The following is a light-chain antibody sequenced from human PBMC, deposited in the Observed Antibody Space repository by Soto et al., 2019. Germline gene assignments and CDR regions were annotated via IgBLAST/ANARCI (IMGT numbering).Light chain of an antibody. CDR2: AAP. J-gene: IGKJ4*01. CDR1: QGIRSA. V-gene: IGKV1-17*01. CDR3: LQHNSYPLT. Sequence: DIQMTQSPSSLSASVGDRVTITCGARQGIRSALGWHQQKPGKAPKRLIYAAPSLQSGVPSRFSGSGSGTEFTLTISSLQPEDFATYYCLQHNSYPLTFGGGTKVDIK.